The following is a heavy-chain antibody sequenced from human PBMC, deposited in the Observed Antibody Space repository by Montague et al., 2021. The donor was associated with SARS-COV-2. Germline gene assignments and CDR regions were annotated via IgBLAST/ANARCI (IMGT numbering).Heavy chain of an antibody. Sequence: SETLSLTCTVSCGPISSYDWSWIRQPPGKGLELIGYMYYSCSTNYNPSLKIRVTLSVDTSKNQFSLKLSSVTAADTAVYYCARDFDYWGQGTLVTVSS. V-gene: IGHV4-59*13. CDR2: MYYSCST. CDR3: ARDFDY. CDR1: CGPISSYD. J-gene: IGHJ4*02.